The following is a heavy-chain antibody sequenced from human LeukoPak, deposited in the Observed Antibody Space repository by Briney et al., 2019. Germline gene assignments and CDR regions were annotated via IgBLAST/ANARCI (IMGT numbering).Heavy chain of an antibody. CDR3: ARGIHCSSTSCYDQFDY. Sequence: GWSMRLSCAASGLTVSSNYMNGVRQAPGKGLEWVSVIYSGGSTYYADSVKGRFTISRDNSKNTLYLQMNSLRAEDTAVYYCARGIHCSSTSCYDQFDYWGQGTLVTVSS. V-gene: IGHV3-53*01. J-gene: IGHJ4*02. D-gene: IGHD2-2*01. CDR2: IYSGGST. CDR1: GLTVSSNY.